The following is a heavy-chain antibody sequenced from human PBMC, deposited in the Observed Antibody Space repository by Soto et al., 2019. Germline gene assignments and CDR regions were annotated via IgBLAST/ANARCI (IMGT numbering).Heavy chain of an antibody. Sequence: PGGSLRVSCAASGFTVSSNYMSWVRQAPGKGLEWVSVIYSGGSTYYADSVKGRFTISRDNSKNTLYLQMNSRRAEDTAVYYCARSSKPIAAAGTGFDYWGQGTLVTVSS. V-gene: IGHV3-53*01. CDR3: ARSSKPIAAAGTGFDY. CDR1: GFTVSSNY. CDR2: IYSGGST. D-gene: IGHD6-13*01. J-gene: IGHJ4*02.